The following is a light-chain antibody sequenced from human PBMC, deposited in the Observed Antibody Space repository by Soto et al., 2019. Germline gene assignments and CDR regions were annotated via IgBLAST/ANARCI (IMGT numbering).Light chain of an antibody. V-gene: IGKV3-20*01. J-gene: IGKJ1*01. Sequence: EIVLTQSPGSLSLSPGERCTVSCRASQSVTSNYLAWYQQKPSQAPGLLIYDTSTRASGVPDRFSGSGSGTEFNLTISRLEPEDFAVYYCQQYGTSPQTFGQGTKVDIK. CDR1: QSVTSNY. CDR3: QQYGTSPQT. CDR2: DTS.